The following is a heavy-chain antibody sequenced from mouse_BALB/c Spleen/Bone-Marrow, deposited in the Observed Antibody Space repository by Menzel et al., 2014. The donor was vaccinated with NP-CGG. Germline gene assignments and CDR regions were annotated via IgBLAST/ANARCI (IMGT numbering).Heavy chain of an antibody. CDR1: GYTFTDYY. CDR3: ARSPYYGNYDDY. Sequence: VQLQQSGPELVKPGASVKISCKAPGYTFTDYYINWVKQKPGQGLEWIGWIYPGSGNTKYSEKFKGKATLTVDTSSSTAYIQLSSLTSEDTAVYFCARSPYYGNYDDYWGQGTTLTVSS. CDR2: IYPGSGNT. D-gene: IGHD2-10*01. V-gene: IGHV1-84*02. J-gene: IGHJ2*01.